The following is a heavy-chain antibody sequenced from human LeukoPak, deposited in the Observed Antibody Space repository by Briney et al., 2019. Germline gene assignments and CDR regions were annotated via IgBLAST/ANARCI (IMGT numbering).Heavy chain of an antibody. V-gene: IGHV4-59*01. Sequence: SETLSLTCTVSGGSISSYYWNWIRQPPGKRLEWIGYVYHSGTTNYNPSLKSRVTMSVDTSKNQFSLKLSSVTAADTAVYYCARGRDGYMGWGQGTLVTVSS. J-gene: IGHJ4*02. D-gene: IGHD5-24*01. CDR2: VYHSGTT. CDR3: ARGRDGYMG. CDR1: GGSISSYY.